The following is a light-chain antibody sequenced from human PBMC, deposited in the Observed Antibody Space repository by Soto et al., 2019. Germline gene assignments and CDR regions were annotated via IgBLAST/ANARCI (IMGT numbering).Light chain of an antibody. CDR1: SSNIGAGYD. J-gene: IGLJ1*01. V-gene: IGLV1-40*01. Sequence: QSVLTQPPSVSGAPGQRVTISCTGTSSNIGAGYDVHWYQQLPGTAPKLLIYGNSNRPSGVPDRFSGSKSGTSASLAITGLQAEDEADYYCQSSDSSLSGWVFGPGTKVTVL. CDR2: GNS. CDR3: QSSDSSLSGWV.